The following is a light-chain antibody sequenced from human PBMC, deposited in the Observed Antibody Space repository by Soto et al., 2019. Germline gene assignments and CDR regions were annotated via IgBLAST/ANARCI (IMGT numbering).Light chain of an antibody. Sequence: EIVLTQSPGTLSLSPGERATLSCRASQSVSSSYLAWYQQKPGQAPRLLIYGASSRATGIPDRFSGSGSGTDFTLTNSRLEPEDFAVYYCQQYGSSPHTFGVGTKVEIK. J-gene: IGKJ4*01. CDR2: GAS. CDR3: QQYGSSPHT. V-gene: IGKV3-20*01. CDR1: QSVSSSY.